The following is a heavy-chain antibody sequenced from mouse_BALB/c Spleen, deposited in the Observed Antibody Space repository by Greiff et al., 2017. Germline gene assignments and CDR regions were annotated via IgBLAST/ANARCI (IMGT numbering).Heavy chain of an antibody. CDR3: ARGGWLLYWYFDV. D-gene: IGHD2-3*01. J-gene: IGHJ1*01. V-gene: IGHV14-3*02. CDR2: IDPANGNT. CDR1: GFNIKDTY. Sequence: VQLQQSGAELVKPGASVKLSCTASGFNIKDTYMHWVKQRPEQGLEWIGRIDPANGNTKYDPKFQGKATITADTSSNTAYLQLSSLTSEDTAVYYCARGGWLLYWYFDVWGAGTTVTVSS.